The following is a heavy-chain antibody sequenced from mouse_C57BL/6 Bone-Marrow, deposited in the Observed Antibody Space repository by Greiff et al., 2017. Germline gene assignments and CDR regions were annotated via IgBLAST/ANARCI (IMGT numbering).Heavy chain of an antibody. CDR3: ARREY. CDR1: GYTFTSYW. Sequence: VQLQQPGAELVKPGASVKLSCKASGYTFTSYWMQWVKQRPGQGLEWIGEIDPSDSHTNYNQKFKGKATLTVDTSSSTAYMPRSSLTSEDSAVYYCARREYWGQGTTLTVSS. J-gene: IGHJ2*01. CDR2: IDPSDSHT. V-gene: IGHV1-50*01.